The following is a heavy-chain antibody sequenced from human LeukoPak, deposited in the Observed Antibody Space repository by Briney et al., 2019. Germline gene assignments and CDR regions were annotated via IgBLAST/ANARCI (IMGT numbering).Heavy chain of an antibody. CDR1: GGTFSSYA. J-gene: IGHJ4*02. CDR2: IIPIFGTA. V-gene: IGHV1-69*01. Sequence: GASVTVSCKASGGTFSSYAISWVRQAPGQGLEWMGGIIPIFGTANYAQKFQGRVTITADESTSTAYMELSSLRSEDTAVYYCARGYYDSSGYPRIDYWGQGTLVTVSS. CDR3: ARGYYDSSGYPRIDY. D-gene: IGHD3-22*01.